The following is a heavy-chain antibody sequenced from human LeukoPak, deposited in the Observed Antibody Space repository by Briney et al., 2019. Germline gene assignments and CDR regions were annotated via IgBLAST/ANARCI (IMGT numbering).Heavy chain of an antibody. V-gene: IGHV4-34*01. CDR2: INHSGST. J-gene: IGHJ4*02. Sequence: SETLSLTCAVYGGSFSGYYWSWIRRPPGKGLEWIGEINHSGSTNYNPSLKSRVTISVDTSKNQFSLKLSSVTAADTAVYYCARGGDQLYYFDYWGQGTLVTVSS. CDR3: ARGGDQLYYFDY. CDR1: GGSFSGYY. D-gene: IGHD2-2*01.